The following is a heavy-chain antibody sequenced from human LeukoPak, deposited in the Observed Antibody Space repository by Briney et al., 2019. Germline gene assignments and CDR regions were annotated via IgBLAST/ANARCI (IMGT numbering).Heavy chain of an antibody. CDR2: IYYNGIT. D-gene: IGHD3-10*01. Sequence: PSETLSLTCTVSGGSISNYYWNWIRQPPGKGLEWIGDIYYNGITNSNLSLKSRVTISLDTSKNQISLNLNSVTAADTAEYYCARSFPGSYFDHWGQGTLVTVSS. V-gene: IGHV4-59*01. J-gene: IGHJ4*02. CDR3: ARSFPGSYFDH. CDR1: GGSISNYY.